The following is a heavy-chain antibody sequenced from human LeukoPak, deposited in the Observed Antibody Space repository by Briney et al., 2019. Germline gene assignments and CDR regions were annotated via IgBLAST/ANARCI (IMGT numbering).Heavy chain of an antibody. D-gene: IGHD6-13*01. CDR1: GGSISSYY. J-gene: IGHJ4*02. CDR3: GRDGYRSSWLDY. CDR2: IYTSGST. V-gene: IGHV4-4*07. Sequence: SETLSLTCTVSGGSISSYYWSWIRQPAGKGLEWIGRIYTSGSTNYNPSLKSRVTMSVDTSKNQFSLKLSSVTAADTAVYYCGRDGYRSSWLDYWGQGTLVPVSS.